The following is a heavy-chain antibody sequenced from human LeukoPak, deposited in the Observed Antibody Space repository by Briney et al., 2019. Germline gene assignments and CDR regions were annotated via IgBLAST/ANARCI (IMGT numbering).Heavy chain of an antibody. CDR3: ASAKPQSRSSPARYYYMDV. J-gene: IGHJ6*03. CDR2: INHSGST. CDR1: GGSFSGYY. D-gene: IGHD6-6*01. Sequence: PSETLSLTCAVYGGSFSGYYWSWIRQPPGKGLEWIGEINHSGSTNYNPSLKSRVTISVDTSKNQFSLKLSSVTAADTAVYYCASAKPQSRSSPARYYYMDVWGKGTTVTVSS. V-gene: IGHV4-34*01.